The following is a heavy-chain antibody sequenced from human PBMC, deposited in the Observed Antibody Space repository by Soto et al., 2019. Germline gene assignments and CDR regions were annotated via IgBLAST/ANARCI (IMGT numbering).Heavy chain of an antibody. CDR1: GYTFTSYA. V-gene: IGHV1-3*01. CDR3: ASAKGVVPAPVGYFDY. Sequence: GASVKVSCKASGYTFTSYAMHWVRQAPGQRLEWMGWINAGNGNTKYSQKFQGRVTITRDTSASTAYMELSSLRSEDTAVYYCASAKGVVPAPVGYFDYWGQGTLVTVS. D-gene: IGHD2-2*01. CDR2: INAGNGNT. J-gene: IGHJ4*02.